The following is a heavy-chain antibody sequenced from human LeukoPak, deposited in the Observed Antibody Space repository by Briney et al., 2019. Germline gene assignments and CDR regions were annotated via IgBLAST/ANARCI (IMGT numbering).Heavy chain of an antibody. CDR1: GFTVSSNY. J-gene: IGHJ4*02. Sequence: PGGSVRLSCAASGFTVSSNYMSWVRQAPGKGLVWVSVIYSGGSTYYADSVKGRFTISRDNSKKTLYLQMNSLRAEDTAVYYCARMAGRYDILTGYWYYFDYWGQGTLVTVSS. D-gene: IGHD3-9*01. CDR2: IYSGGST. CDR3: ARMAGRYDILTGYWYYFDY. V-gene: IGHV3-53*01.